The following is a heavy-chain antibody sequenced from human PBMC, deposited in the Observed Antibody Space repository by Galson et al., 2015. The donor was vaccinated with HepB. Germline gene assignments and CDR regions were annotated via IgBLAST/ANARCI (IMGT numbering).Heavy chain of an antibody. CDR3: ASTKAAAGIYYFHH. V-gene: IGHV4-59*01. J-gene: IGHJ1*01. CDR1: GGSINSYY. D-gene: IGHD6-13*01. CDR2: IYYSGST. Sequence: LSLTCTVSGGSINSYYWSWIRQPPGKGLEWIGYIYYSGSTNYNPSLKSRVTISLDTSKSQVSLKLSSVTAADTAVYYCASTKAAAGIYYFHHWGQGTLVTVSS.